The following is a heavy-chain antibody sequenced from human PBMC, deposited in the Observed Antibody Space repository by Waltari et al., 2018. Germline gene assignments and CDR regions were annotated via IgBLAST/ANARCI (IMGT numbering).Heavy chain of an antibody. CDR3: ARGKAFDP. CDR1: GLRFDEYS. J-gene: IGHJ5*02. Sequence: VRLVESGGGRVEPGECIRLSRVGSGLRFDEYSMNWVRQAPGKGLEWVSSLNNGGDYKGYADSVEGRFTISRDNDKNTLYLQMNDLRVDDTAIYYCARGKAFDPWGQGTRVNVSS. V-gene: IGHV3-21*06. CDR2: LNNGGDYK.